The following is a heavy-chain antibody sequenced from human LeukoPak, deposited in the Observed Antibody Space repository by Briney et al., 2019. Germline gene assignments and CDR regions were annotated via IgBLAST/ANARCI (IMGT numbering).Heavy chain of an antibody. CDR2: ISGSGGST. CDR3: AGGGAVAAYSQNDY. Sequence: GGSLRLSCAASGFTFSIYAMSWVRQAPGKGLEWVSAISGSGGSTFYTDSVKGRFTVSRDNSKNTLYLQMNSLGAEDTAVYYCAGGGAVAAYSQNDYWGQGTLVTVSS. V-gene: IGHV3-23*01. CDR1: GFTFSIYA. J-gene: IGHJ4*02. D-gene: IGHD6-19*01.